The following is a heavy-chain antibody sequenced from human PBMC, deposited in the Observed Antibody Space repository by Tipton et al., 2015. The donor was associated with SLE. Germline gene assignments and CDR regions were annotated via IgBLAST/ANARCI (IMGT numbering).Heavy chain of an antibody. D-gene: IGHD2-8*01. V-gene: IGHV4-59*08. CDR1: GGSISSHY. J-gene: IGHJ5*02. Sequence: TLSLTCTVSGGSISSHYWSWIRQSPGKGLEWIGYIYYTGSSKYNPSLESRVTMSVDTSKNHFSLKLSSVTAADTAVYYCARHDTNYGRNWFDPWGQGTLVIVSS. CDR3: ARHDTNYGRNWFDP. CDR2: IYYTGSS.